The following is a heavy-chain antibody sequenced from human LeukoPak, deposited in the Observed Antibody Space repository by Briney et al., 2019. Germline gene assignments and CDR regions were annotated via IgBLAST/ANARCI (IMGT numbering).Heavy chain of an antibody. CDR1: GYTLTELS. V-gene: IGHV1-24*01. CDR3: ATEPMGIAAAGTGDY. CDR2: FDPEDGET. Sequence: GASVKVSCKVSGYTLTELSMHWVRQAPGKGLGWMGGFDPEDGETTYAQKFQGRVTMTEDTSTDTAYMELSSLRSEDTAVYYCATEPMGIAAAGTGDYWGQGTLVTVSS. J-gene: IGHJ4*02. D-gene: IGHD6-13*01.